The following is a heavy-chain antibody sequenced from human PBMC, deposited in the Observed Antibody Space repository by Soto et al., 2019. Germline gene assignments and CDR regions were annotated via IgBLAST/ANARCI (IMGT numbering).Heavy chain of an antibody. J-gene: IGHJ3*02. CDR1: GVSISSYY. Sequence: SETLSLTCTVSGVSISSYYWSWIRQPPGKGLEWIGYIYYSGSTNYNPSLKSRVTISVDTSKNQFSLKLSSVTAADTAVYYCARPDDDMAGAFDIWGQGTMVTVSS. CDR2: IYYSGST. V-gene: IGHV4-59*08. D-gene: IGHD3-9*01. CDR3: ARPDDDMAGAFDI.